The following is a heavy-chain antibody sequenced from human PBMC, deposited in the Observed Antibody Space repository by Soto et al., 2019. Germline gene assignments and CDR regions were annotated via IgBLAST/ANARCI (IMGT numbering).Heavy chain of an antibody. CDR1: GGSFTSSAYY. CDR3: ARLLRTTFWTFDV. CDR2: IFHTGTT. J-gene: IGHJ3*01. Sequence: QVHLQESGPGLVKPSQTLSLTCTVSGGSFTSSAYYWSWIRQLPGKGLEWIGDIFHTGTTNYTPAHKSRSTVSIERSDNQLSLGLRSVTTAEAAVDHCARLLRTTFWTFDVWGQGTMVAVSS. D-gene: IGHD3-3*01. V-gene: IGHV4-31*03.